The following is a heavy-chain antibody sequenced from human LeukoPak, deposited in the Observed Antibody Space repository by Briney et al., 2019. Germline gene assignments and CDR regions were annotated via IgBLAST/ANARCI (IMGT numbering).Heavy chain of an antibody. CDR2: IFFLGST. D-gene: IGHD2-21*01. V-gene: IGHV4-39*01. Sequence: SETLSLTCIVSGGSINSTSYYWGWVRQPPGKGLEWIGSIFFLGSTYYNPSLESRLTISVDTSKNNFSLRLSSVTAADTAVYYCARHSDWTINYWGQGTLVTVSS. J-gene: IGHJ4*02. CDR1: GGSINSTSYY. CDR3: ARHSDWTINY.